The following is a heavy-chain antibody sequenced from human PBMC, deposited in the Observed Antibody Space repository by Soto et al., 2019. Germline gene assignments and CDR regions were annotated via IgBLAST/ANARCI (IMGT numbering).Heavy chain of an antibody. V-gene: IGHV6-1*01. CDR1: GDSVSINSAA. CDR2: TYYRCKGYS. J-gene: IGHJ5*02. CDR3: ARGESDSYGYLDWFDP. D-gene: IGHD5-18*01. Sequence: QSLSLTFAHDGDSVSINSAAWKWIRQSPSRGLEWLARTYYRCKGYSDYAVPVKRRITINPDTSKNQFSLQLNSVTPEDTALYYSARGESDSYGYLDWFDPWGQGTQVTVSS.